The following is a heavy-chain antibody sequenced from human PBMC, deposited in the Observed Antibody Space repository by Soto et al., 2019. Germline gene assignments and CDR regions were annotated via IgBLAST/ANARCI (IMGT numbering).Heavy chain of an antibody. CDR2: IIPISGTA. V-gene: IGHV1-69*01. CDR1: GGTFSSYA. D-gene: IGHD2-2*01. Sequence: QVQLVQSGAEVKKPGSSVKVSCQASGGTFSSYAISWVRQAPGQGLEWMGGIIPISGTANYAQKFQGRVTITADESTSTAYMERSSLRSEDTAVYYCARSQGSSTSLEIYYYYYYGMDVWGQGTTVTVSS. J-gene: IGHJ6*02. CDR3: ARSQGSSTSLEIYYYYYYGMDV.